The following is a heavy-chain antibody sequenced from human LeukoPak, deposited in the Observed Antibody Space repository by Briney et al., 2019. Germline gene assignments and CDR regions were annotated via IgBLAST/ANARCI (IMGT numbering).Heavy chain of an antibody. V-gene: IGHV3-48*04. Sequence: GGSLRLSCAASGFTFSSYNMNWVRQAPGKGLEWVSYISISTSSIYYADPVKGRFTISRDNAKNSLYLQMNSLRAEDTAVYYCAELGITMIGGVWGKGTTVTISS. CDR3: AELGITMIGGV. D-gene: IGHD3-10*02. CDR2: ISISTSSI. J-gene: IGHJ6*04. CDR1: GFTFSSYN.